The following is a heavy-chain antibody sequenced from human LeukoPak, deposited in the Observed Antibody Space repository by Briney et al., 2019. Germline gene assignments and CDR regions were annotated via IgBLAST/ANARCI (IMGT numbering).Heavy chain of an antibody. Sequence: GESLKISCKGSGYSFTSYWIGWVRQMPGKGLEWMGIIYPGDSDTRYSPSFQGQVTISADKSISTAYLKWSSLKASDTAMYYCAREIVVVPAAMSGFDPWGQGTLVTVSS. V-gene: IGHV5-51*01. CDR3: AREIVVVPAAMSGFDP. D-gene: IGHD2-2*01. J-gene: IGHJ5*02. CDR2: IYPGDSDT. CDR1: GYSFTSYW.